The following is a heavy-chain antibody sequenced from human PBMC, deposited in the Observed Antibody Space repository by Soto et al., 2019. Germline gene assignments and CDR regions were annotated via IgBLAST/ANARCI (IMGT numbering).Heavy chain of an antibody. CDR1: GFTFSSYG. CDR3: AKGEKSWFDP. Sequence: QVQLVESGGGVVQPGRSLRLSCAASGFTFSSYGMHWVRQAPGKGLEWVAVISYDGSNKYYADSVKGRFTISRDNSKNTLYLQMNSLRTEETAVYYCAKGEKSWFDPWGQGTLVTVSS. CDR2: ISYDGSNK. J-gene: IGHJ5*02. V-gene: IGHV3-30*18.